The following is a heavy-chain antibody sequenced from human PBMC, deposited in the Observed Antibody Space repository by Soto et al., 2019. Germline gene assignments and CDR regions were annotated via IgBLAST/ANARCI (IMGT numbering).Heavy chain of an antibody. CDR3: ATIVGANDY. CDR1: RASIYTYS. V-gene: IGHV4-4*07. Sequence: TSETLSLTCTVSRASIYTYSWTWIRQPAGKGLQWIGHIYSSGSADYSPSLKSRVSMSVDSSKNQISLKLSSVTAADTAVYYCATIVGANDYWGHVTLVTVS. D-gene: IGHD1-26*01. CDR2: IYSSGSA. J-gene: IGHJ4*01.